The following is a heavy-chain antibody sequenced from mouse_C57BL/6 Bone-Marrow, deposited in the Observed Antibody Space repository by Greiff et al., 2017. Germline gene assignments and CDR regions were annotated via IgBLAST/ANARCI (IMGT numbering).Heavy chain of an antibody. V-gene: IGHV1-19*01. D-gene: IGHD2-4*01. CDR1: GYTFTDYY. Sequence: VQLQQSGPVLVKPGASVKMSCKASGYTFTDYYMNWVKQSHRKSLEWIGVINPYNGGTSYNQKFKGKATLTVDKSSSTAYMELNSLTSEDSAVYYCAREGDYAWFAYWGQGTLVTVSA. CDR2: INPYNGGT. CDR3: AREGDYAWFAY. J-gene: IGHJ3*01.